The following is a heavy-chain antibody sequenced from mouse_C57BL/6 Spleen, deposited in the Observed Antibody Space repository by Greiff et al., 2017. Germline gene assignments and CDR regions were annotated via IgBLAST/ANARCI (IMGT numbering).Heavy chain of an antibody. J-gene: IGHJ4*01. CDR3: ARSDYYGDYAMDD. Sequence: QVQLQQPGAELVKPGASVKMSCKASGYTFTSYWITWVKQRPGQGLEWIGDIYPGSGSTNYNEKFKSKATLTVDTSSSTAYMQLSSLTSEDSAVYYGARSDYYGDYAMDDWGQGTSVTVAS. CDR1: GYTFTSYW. D-gene: IGHD1-1*01. V-gene: IGHV1-55*01. CDR2: IYPGSGST.